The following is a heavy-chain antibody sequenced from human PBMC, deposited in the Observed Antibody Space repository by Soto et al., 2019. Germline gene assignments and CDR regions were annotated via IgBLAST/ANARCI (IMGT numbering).Heavy chain of an antibody. Sequence: SETLSLTCAVYGGSFSGYYWSWIRQPPGKGLEWIGEINHSGSTNYNPSLKSRVTISVDTSKNQFSLKLSSVTAADTAVYYCARARRLELQYYYGMDVWGQGTTVTVSS. V-gene: IGHV4-34*01. D-gene: IGHD1-7*01. J-gene: IGHJ6*02. CDR1: GGSFSGYY. CDR3: ARARRLELQYYYGMDV. CDR2: INHSGST.